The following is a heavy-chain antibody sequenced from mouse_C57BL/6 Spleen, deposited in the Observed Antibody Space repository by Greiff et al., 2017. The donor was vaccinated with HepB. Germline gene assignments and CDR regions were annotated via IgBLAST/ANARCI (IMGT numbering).Heavy chain of an antibody. CDR3: ASYDYDDYYAMDY. J-gene: IGHJ4*01. V-gene: IGHV5-9*01. CDR2: ISGGGGNT. CDR1: GFTFSSYT. Sequence: EVMLVESGGGLVKPGGSLKLSCAASGFTFSSYTMSWVRQTPEKRLEWVATISGGGGNTYYPDSVKGRFTISRDNAKNTLYLQMSSLRSEDTALYYCASYDYDDYYAMDYWGQGTSVTVSS. D-gene: IGHD2-4*01.